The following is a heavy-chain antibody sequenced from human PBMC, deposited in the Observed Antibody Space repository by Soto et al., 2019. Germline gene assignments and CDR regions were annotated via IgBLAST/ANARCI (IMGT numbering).Heavy chain of an antibody. Sequence: QVQLQQWGAGLVKPSETLSLSCAVYGQSFSGHSWAWIRQPPGKGLEWIGEINDSGSTYYNPSLKSRVTLSTDTSKNQFSLKLSSVSAADTAAYFCARGSGIVALPGELEDVKYDYWGQGTLVNVSS. CDR1: GQSFSGHS. J-gene: IGHJ4*02. D-gene: IGHD1-1*01. CDR2: INDSGST. V-gene: IGHV4-34*01. CDR3: ARGSGIVALPGELEDVKYDY.